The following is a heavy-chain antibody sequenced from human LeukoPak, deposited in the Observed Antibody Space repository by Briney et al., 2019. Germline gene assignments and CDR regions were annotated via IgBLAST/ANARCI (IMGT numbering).Heavy chain of an antibody. V-gene: IGHV3-30*18. CDR3: AKARYYYDSSGWAYYFDY. CDR1: GFTFSSYD. Sequence: PGGSLRLSCAASGFTFSSYDMHWVRQAPGKGLEWVAVISYDGSNKYYADSVKGRFTISRDNSKNTLYLQMNSLRAEDTAVYYCAKARYYYDSSGWAYYFDYWGQGTLVTVSS. CDR2: ISYDGSNK. D-gene: IGHD3-22*01. J-gene: IGHJ4*02.